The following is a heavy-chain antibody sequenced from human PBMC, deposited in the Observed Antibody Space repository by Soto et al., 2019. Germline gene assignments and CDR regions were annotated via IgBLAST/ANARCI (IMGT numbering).Heavy chain of an antibody. CDR1: GGSISSGDYY. V-gene: IGHV4-30-4*01. D-gene: IGHD3-10*01. CDR3: AIGRVIMPFDY. Sequence: QVQLQESGPGLVKPSQTLSLTCTVSGGSISSGDYYWRWIRQPPGKGLELIGYIYYSGSTYYNPSLKSRVTISVDTSKNPFSLKLSSVTAADTAVYYCAIGRVIMPFDYLGQGTLVTVSS. J-gene: IGHJ4*02. CDR2: IYYSGST.